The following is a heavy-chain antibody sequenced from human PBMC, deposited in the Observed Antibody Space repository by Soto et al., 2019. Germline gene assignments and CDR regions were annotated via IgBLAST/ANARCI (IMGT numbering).Heavy chain of an antibody. J-gene: IGHJ4*02. V-gene: IGHV1-18*01. D-gene: IGHD2-15*01. CDR2: VIAYNCDT. CDR1: GYIFTSYG. CDR3: ARVGSVAAGRPFDY. Sequence: ASVNVSCKTSGYIFTSYGVAWLRQAAGQGLQWTGWVIAYNCDTTYAQNVQGRVTMTTDTYTSTAYMELTTLKSDDTAVYFCARVGSVAAGRPFDYWGQGTLVTVSS.